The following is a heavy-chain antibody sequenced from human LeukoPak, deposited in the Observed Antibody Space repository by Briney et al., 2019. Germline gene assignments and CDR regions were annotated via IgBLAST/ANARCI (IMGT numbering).Heavy chain of an antibody. D-gene: IGHD5-12*01. V-gene: IGHV1-2*02. CDR1: GYTFTGYY. Sequence: EASVKVSCKASGYTFTGYYMYWVRQAPGQGLEWMGWINPNSGGTNYAQKFQGRVTMTRDTSISTAYMELRRLRSDDTAVYYCARPYGGYTRGAPFDYWGQGTLVTVSP. CDR2: INPNSGGT. J-gene: IGHJ4*02. CDR3: ARPYGGYTRGAPFDY.